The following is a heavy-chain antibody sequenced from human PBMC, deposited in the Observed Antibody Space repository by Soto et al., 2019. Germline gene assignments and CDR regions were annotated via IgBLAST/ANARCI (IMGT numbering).Heavy chain of an antibody. J-gene: IGHJ4*02. CDR2: ISRDGTNK. CDR3: ARSRSGAVADSFDF. V-gene: IGHV3-30*04. CDR1: GSTFSRYA. D-gene: IGHD3-10*01. Sequence: LRLSCAASGSTFSRYAIHWVRQAPGKGLEWVAVISRDGTNKYYVDSVKGRFTISRDNSRNTLYLQMNSLRHEDAAVYYCARSRSGAVADSFDFWGQGTLVTVSS.